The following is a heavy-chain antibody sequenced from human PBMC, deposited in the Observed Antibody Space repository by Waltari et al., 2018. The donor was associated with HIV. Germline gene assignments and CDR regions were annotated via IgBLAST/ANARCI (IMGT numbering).Heavy chain of an antibody. CDR2: VYYSGST. CDR1: GGSITSSSYY. V-gene: IGHV4-39*01. J-gene: IGHJ4*02. D-gene: IGHD5-12*01. Sequence: QLQLQESGPGLVTPSETLSLTCTVSGGSITSSSYYWGLILQPPGKGLDWIGSVYYSGSTYYNPSIKSRVTISVDTSKNQFSLRLSSVTAADTAVYYCARRSEWLRLAFDYWGQGTLVTVSS. CDR3: ARRSEWLRLAFDY.